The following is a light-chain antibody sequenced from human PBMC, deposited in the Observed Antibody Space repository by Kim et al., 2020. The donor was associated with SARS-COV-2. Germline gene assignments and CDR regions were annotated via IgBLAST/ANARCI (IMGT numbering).Light chain of an antibody. CDR3: AAWDDSLSDYV. Sequence: ELTQPPSASGTPGQRVTISCSGSSSNIGSNYVYWYQQLPGTAPKLLIYSNNQRPSGAPDRCSGSKSGTSASLAISGLRSEDEADDYCAAWDDSLSDYVFGTGTKVTVL. CDR2: SNN. V-gene: IGLV1-47*01. J-gene: IGLJ1*01. CDR1: SSNIGSNY.